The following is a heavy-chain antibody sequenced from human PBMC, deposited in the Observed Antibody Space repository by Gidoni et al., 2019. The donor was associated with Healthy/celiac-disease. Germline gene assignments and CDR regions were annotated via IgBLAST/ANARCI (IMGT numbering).Heavy chain of an antibody. J-gene: IGHJ4*02. Sequence: QVQLQESGPGLVKVSQTLSLTCTVSGGSISSGDYYWSWIRQPPGKGLEWIGYIFYSGSTYYNPSLKSRVTISVDMSKSQFSLRLNSVTAADTAVFYCARGIRDGYYANENFDYWGQGTLVTVSS. CDR1: GGSISSGDYY. D-gene: IGHD2-2*01. V-gene: IGHV4-30-4*01. CDR3: ARGIRDGYYANENFDY. CDR2: IFYSGST.